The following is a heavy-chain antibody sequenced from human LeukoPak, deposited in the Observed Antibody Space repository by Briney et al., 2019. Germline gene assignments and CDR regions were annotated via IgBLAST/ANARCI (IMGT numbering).Heavy chain of an antibody. CDR1: GFTVITND. D-gene: IGHD1-14*01. CDR2: LYSDGNT. V-gene: IGHV3-53*01. J-gene: IGHJ4*02. CDR3: ARGVEPLAANTLAY. Sequence: PGGTLRLSCAASGFTVITNDMTWVRQAPGTGLEWVSVLYSDGNTKYADSVPGRFTISRDNSKNTLYLEMNSLSPDDTAVYYCARGVEPLAANTLAYWGQGTLVTVSS.